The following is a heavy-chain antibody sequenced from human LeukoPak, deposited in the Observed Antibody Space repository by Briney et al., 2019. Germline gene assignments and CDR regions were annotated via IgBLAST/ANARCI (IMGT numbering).Heavy chain of an antibody. D-gene: IGHD2-2*01. J-gene: IGHJ5*02. CDR3: ARVGVVVPSAWFDP. V-gene: IGHV1-18*01. CDR1: GYNFGIFG. CDR2: ISANNGNT. Sequence: ASVKVSCKASGYNFGIFGMSWVRQAPGQGLEWMGWISANNGNTKYAQKLQGRVTMTTDTSTSTAYMELRSLRSDDTAVYYCARVGVVVPSAWFDPWGQVTLVTVSS.